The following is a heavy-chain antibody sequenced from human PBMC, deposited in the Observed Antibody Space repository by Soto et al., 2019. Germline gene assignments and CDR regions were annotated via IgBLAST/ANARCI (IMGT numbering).Heavy chain of an antibody. V-gene: IGHV1-3*01. CDR1: GYTFTNYL. J-gene: IGHJ4*02. Sequence: ASVKVSCKASGYTFTNYLMHWVRQAPGQRIEWMGCINAGNGDTKYSQKFQGRVTITRDTSASTAYMDLSSLRSEDTAVYYCARDFGSRLAVAGAVGLFDYSGQGTRVTVSS. D-gene: IGHD6-19*01. CDR3: ARDFGSRLAVAGAVGLFDY. CDR2: INAGNGDT.